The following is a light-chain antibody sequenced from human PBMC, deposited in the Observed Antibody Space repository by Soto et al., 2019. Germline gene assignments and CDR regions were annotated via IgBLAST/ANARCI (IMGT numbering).Light chain of an antibody. CDR1: QSISSW. Sequence: DIQMTQSPSTLSASVGDRVTITCRASQSISSWLAWYHQKPGKAPKLLIYDASSVESGVPSRFSGSGSGTEFTLTISSLQPDDFATYYCQQYNSYPYTFGQGTKLEIK. CDR2: DAS. CDR3: QQYNSYPYT. J-gene: IGKJ2*01. V-gene: IGKV1-5*01.